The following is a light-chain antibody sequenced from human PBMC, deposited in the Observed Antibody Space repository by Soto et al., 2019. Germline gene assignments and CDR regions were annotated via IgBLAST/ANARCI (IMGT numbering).Light chain of an antibody. CDR3: QQYNNWPFS. Sequence: EIVLTQSPATLSSFPGDRVTLSCRAGQGVTTNFAWYQQKSGQSPRLLIYDVSIRATGVPARFSGTGSETDFTLTISGLQSEDSAVYFCQQYNNWPFSFGQGTRLEIK. CDR2: DVS. V-gene: IGKV3-15*01. CDR1: QGVTTN. J-gene: IGKJ5*01.